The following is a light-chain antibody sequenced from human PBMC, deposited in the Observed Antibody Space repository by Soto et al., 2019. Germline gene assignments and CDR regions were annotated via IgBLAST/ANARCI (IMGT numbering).Light chain of an antibody. J-gene: IGKJ5*01. CDR2: GAS. CDR1: QSVGSK. Sequence: EIVMTQSPATLSVSPGERATLSCRSSQSVGSKLAWYQQKPGQAHRLLIHGASTRATGIPARFSGSGSGTEFTLTISSLQSEDFAVYYCQQYKNWPTITFGQGTRLEIK. V-gene: IGKV3-15*01. CDR3: QQYKNWPTIT.